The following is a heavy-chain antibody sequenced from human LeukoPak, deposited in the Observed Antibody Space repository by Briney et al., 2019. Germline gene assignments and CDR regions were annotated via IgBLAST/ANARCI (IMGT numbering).Heavy chain of an antibody. CDR1: GYTLTELS. V-gene: IGHV1-24*01. CDR2: FDPEDGET. D-gene: IGHD1-26*01. Sequence: ASVKVSCKVSGYTLTELSMHWVRRAPGKGLEWMGGFDPEDGETIYAQKFQGRVTMTEDTSTDTAYMELSSLRSEDTAVYYCATVDQYAIVGVTDPRYGMDVWGQGTTVTVSS. CDR3: ATVDQYAIVGVTDPRYGMDV. J-gene: IGHJ6*02.